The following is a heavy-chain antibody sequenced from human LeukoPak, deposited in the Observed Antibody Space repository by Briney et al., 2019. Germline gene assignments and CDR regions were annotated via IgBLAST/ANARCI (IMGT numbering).Heavy chain of an antibody. CDR1: GLNFRKSW. J-gene: IGHJ4*02. CDR3: TRWGDTWGLDF. D-gene: IGHD3-10*01. CDR2: INDDGSNK. V-gene: IGHV3-7*01. Sequence: PGGSLRLSCVASGLNFRKSWMTWVRQAPGRGLEWVANINDDGSNKYYVDSVKGRFTISRDNAKNSLFLEMNNLRTEDTAVYYCTRWGDTWGLDFWGQGILVSVSS.